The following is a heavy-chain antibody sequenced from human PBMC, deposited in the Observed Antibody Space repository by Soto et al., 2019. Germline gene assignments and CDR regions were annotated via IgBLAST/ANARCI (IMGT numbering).Heavy chain of an antibody. J-gene: IGHJ4*02. CDR3: ATESGSTYGYFDH. D-gene: IGHD5-18*01. V-gene: IGHV4-30-4*01. CDR2: ISNSGST. Sequence: PSETLSHTCTVSGGTVTSDEDYWTWIRQSPGKGLEWIGYISNSGSTGYNPSLKTRLSMSVDRSKNQFTLRLTSVTAADTAVYFCATESGSTYGYFDHWGQGTQVT. CDR1: GGTVTSDEDY.